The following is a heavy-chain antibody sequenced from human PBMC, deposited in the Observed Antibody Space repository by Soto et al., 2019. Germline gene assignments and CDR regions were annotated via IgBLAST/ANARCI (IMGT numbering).Heavy chain of an antibody. J-gene: IGHJ6*02. D-gene: IGHD2-21*01. CDR1: GLMYSSYS. CDR3: ARVISCGGGTCSSVHQYYGMDV. CDR2: LSLSGSQI. Sequence: EVQLVESGGGLVKPGGSVRLSCVASGLMYSSYSMSWVRQAPGKGLEWVAFLSLSGSQINYAASVEGRFTISRDNAKNALYLQMNSVRVEDTAIYYCARVISCGGGTCSSVHQYYGMDVWGPGTTVTVSS. V-gene: IGHV3-21*01.